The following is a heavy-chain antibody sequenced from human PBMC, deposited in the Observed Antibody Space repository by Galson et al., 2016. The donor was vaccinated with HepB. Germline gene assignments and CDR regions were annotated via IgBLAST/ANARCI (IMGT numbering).Heavy chain of an antibody. CDR2: ISTGSTYI. CDR1: GFSFNTSS. Sequence: CAASGFSFNTSSFNWVRQAPGKGLEWVSSISTGSTYIYYADSVKGRFTISRDNAKSSLYLQMSGLRPNDTAFYYCATTRLLDNWGQGILVTVSS. J-gene: IGHJ4*02. V-gene: IGHV3-21*04. CDR3: ATTRLLDN.